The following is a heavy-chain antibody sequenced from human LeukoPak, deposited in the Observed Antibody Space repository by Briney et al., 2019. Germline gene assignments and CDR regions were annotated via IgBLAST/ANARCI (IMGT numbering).Heavy chain of an antibody. V-gene: IGHV3-9*01. J-gene: IGHJ4*02. D-gene: IGHD2-15*01. Sequence: LRLSCAGSGSIFDNYAMHWVRQAPGRGLEWVSGIRWNGGGIDYADSVKGRFTISRDNAKNCRYLQMNTLRAEDTALYYCARRARSCRGASCSSEVYYFDNWGQGTLVTVSS. CDR1: GSIFDNYA. CDR3: ARRARSCRGASCSSEVYYFDN. CDR2: IRWNGGGI.